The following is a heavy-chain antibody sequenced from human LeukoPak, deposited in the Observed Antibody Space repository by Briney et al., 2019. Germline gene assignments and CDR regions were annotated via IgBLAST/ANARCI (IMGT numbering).Heavy chain of an antibody. CDR3: AKVCVPAAGYAYDL. J-gene: IGHJ3*01. Sequence: GGSLRLSCAASGLTFSNYAISWVRQAPGKGLEWVSAISGSGGRTYYADSVKGRFTISRDNSKNTLYLQLNSLRAKDTAVYYCAKVCVPAAGYAYDLWGQGTMVTVS. D-gene: IGHD6-13*01. CDR2: ISGSGGRT. V-gene: IGHV3-23*01. CDR1: GLTFSNYA.